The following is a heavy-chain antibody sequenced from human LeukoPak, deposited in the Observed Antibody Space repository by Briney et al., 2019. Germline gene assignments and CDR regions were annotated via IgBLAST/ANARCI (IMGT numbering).Heavy chain of an antibody. J-gene: IGHJ4*02. V-gene: IGHV1-18*04. CDR3: AATLVRGVFPAY. Sequence: GASVKVSCKASGYTFTSYGISWVRQAPGQGLEWMGWISPYNGDTNYTQNLQGRVTMSTDTSTTTAYMELRSLRSDDTAVYYCAATLVRGVFPAYWGQGTLVTVSS. D-gene: IGHD3-10*01. CDR1: GYTFTSYG. CDR2: ISPYNGDT.